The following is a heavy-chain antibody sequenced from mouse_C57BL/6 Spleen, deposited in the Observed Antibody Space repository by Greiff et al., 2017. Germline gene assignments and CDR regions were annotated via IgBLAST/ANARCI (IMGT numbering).Heavy chain of an antibody. Sequence: EVQGVESGGGLVKPGGSLKLSCAASGFTFSSYAMSWVRQTPEKRLEWVATISDGGSYTYYPDNVKGRFTISRDNAKNNLYLQMSHLKSEDTAMYYCARERTAQAFDYWGQGTTLTVSS. V-gene: IGHV5-4*01. D-gene: IGHD3-2*02. CDR3: ARERTAQAFDY. CDR2: ISDGGSYT. J-gene: IGHJ2*01. CDR1: GFTFSSYA.